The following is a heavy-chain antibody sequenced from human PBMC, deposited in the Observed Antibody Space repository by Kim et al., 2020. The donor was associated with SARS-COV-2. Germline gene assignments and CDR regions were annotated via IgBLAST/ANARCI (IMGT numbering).Heavy chain of an antibody. J-gene: IGHJ5*02. CDR2: ISDSGAKT. D-gene: IGHD2-21*01. V-gene: IGHV3-23*01. Sequence: GGSLRLSCAASGFTFNSHVMSWVRQAPGKGLEWVSVISDSGAKTYYADSVKGRFTISRDNSKNTLYLHMNSLRAEDTALYYCAKGVYCGGECYRWFDPWGQGTRVTVSS. CDR3: AKGVYCGGECYRWFDP. CDR1: GFTFNSHV.